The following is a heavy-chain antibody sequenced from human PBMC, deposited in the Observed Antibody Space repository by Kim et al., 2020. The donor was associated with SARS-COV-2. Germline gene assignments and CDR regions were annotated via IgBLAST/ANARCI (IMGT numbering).Heavy chain of an antibody. CDR2: ISYDGSNK. J-gene: IGHJ6*02. Sequence: GGSLRLSCAASGFTFSSYAMHWVRQAPGKGLEWVAVISYDGSNKYYVDSVKGRFTISRDNSKNTLYLQMNSLRAEDTAVYYCARDSTMVQGVIIGASYGMDVWGQGTTVTVSS. CDR3: ARDSTMVQGVIIGASYGMDV. V-gene: IGHV3-30*04. CDR1: GFTFSSYA. D-gene: IGHD3-10*01.